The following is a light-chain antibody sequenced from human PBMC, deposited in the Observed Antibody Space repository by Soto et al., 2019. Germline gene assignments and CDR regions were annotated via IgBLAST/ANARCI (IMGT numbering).Light chain of an antibody. Sequence: EIVMTQSPVTLSVSPGERATLSCRASQRVSSNVAWYQQKPGQAPRLLIYGASTRATGIPARFSGSGSETEFTLTISSLQSEDFAVYYCQQYGSSPPTFGQGTKVDIK. CDR2: GAS. V-gene: IGKV3-15*01. CDR1: QRVSSN. J-gene: IGKJ1*01. CDR3: QQYGSSPPT.